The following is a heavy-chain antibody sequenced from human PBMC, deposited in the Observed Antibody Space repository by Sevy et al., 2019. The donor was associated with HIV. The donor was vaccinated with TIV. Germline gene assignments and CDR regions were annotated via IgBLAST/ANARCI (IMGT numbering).Heavy chain of an antibody. Sequence: SETLSLTCTVSGGSISSYYWSWIRQPPGKGLEWIGYIYYRGSTNYNPSLKSRVTISVDTSKNQFSLKLSSVTAADTAVYYWARAEYYYDSSGLDYWGQGTLVTVSS. J-gene: IGHJ4*02. CDR3: ARAEYYYDSSGLDY. D-gene: IGHD3-22*01. CDR2: IYYRGST. V-gene: IGHV4-59*01. CDR1: GGSISSYY.